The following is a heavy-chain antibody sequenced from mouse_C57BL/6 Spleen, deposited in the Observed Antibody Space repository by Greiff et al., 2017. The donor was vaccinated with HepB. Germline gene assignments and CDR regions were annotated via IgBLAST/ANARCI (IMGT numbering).Heavy chain of an antibody. Sequence: QVQLQQSGAELVKPGASVKISCKASGYAFTSYWMHWVKQRPGQGLEWIGQIYPGDGDTNYNGKFKGKATLTADKSSSTAYMQLSSLTSEDSAVYFCERSDDYDERYAMDYWGQGTSVTVSS. CDR2: IYPGDGDT. D-gene: IGHD2-4*01. V-gene: IGHV1-80*01. J-gene: IGHJ4*01. CDR3: ERSDDYDERYAMDY. CDR1: GYAFTSYW.